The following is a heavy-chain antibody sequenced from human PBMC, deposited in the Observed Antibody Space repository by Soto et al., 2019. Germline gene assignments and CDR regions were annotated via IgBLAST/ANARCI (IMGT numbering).Heavy chain of an antibody. CDR3: VRYYSRSSGGYGTDV. J-gene: IGHJ6*02. CDR1: GFTFSSNR. CDR2: ISSSSSYI. Sequence: XVSLRLSCSDVGFTFSSNRMNWVRQAPGKGLEWVSSISSSSSYIYYADSGKGRFTISRDNAKNSLYLQINSLRAEDTAVYYCVRYYSRSSGGYGTDVWGQGDTVTVSS. D-gene: IGHD6-6*01. V-gene: IGHV3-21*01.